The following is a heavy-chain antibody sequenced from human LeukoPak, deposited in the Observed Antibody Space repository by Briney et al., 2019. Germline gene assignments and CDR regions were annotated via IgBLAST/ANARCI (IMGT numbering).Heavy chain of an antibody. Sequence: PGGSLRLSCAASGFTFSRSWMDWVRQAPGKGLQWVANIKEDGSETHYVDSAKGRFTISRDNAKNTLLLQVDSLRVEDTAIYYGSYSLNSWGQGTLVTVSS. CDR1: GFTFSRSW. CDR3: SYSLNS. J-gene: IGHJ4*02. D-gene: IGHD2-21*01. V-gene: IGHV3-7*01. CDR2: IKEDGSET.